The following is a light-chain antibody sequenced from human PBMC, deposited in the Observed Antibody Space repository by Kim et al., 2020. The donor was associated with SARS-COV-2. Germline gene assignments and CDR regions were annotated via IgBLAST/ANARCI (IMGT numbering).Light chain of an antibody. CDR1: SSNIGSNY. J-gene: IGLJ3*02. V-gene: IGLV1-47*01. CDR3: AAWDDSLSCWV. CDR2: RNN. Sequence: QPVLTQPPSASGTPGQRVTISCSGSSSNIGSNYVYWYQQLPGTAPKLLIYRNNQRPSGVPDRFSGSKSGTSASLAISGLRSEDEADYYCAAWDDSLSCWVFGGGTQLTVL.